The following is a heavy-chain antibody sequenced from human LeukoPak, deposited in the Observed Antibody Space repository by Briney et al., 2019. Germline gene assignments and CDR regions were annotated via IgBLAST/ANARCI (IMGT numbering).Heavy chain of an antibody. CDR1: GGSFSGDY. CDR3: ARPRGITNSLDY. V-gene: IGHV4-34*01. D-gene: IGHD3-16*01. Sequence: SETLSLTCAVYGGSFSGDYCSWIRQPPGKGLEWIGEINHSGSTNYNPSLKSRVTISVDTSKNQFSLKLSSVTAADTAVYYCARPRGITNSLDYWGQGTLVTVSS. J-gene: IGHJ4*02. CDR2: INHSGST.